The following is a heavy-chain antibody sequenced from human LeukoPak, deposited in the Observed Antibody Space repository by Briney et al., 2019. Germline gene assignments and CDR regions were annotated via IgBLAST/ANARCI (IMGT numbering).Heavy chain of an antibody. CDR2: IYYSGST. Sequence: SETLSLTCTVSGGSISSYYWSWIRQPPGKGLEWIGYIYYSGSTNYNPSLKSRVTISVDTSKNQFSLKLSSVTAADTAVYYCARASARFGVFDPWGQGTLVTVSS. D-gene: IGHD3-3*01. V-gene: IGHV4-59*01. J-gene: IGHJ5*02. CDR1: GGSISSYY. CDR3: ARASARFGVFDP.